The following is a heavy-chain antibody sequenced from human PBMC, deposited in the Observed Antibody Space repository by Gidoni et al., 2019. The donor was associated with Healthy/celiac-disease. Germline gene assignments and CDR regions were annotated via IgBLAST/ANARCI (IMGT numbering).Heavy chain of an antibody. Sequence: QLQLQESGSVLAKPSQTLSLTCASSGCSISSGGYSWSWIRQPPGKGLEWIGYIYHSGSTYYNPSLKSRVTISVDRSKNQFSLKLTSVTAADTAVYYCARAPCSGGSCNLFDPWGQGTLVTVSS. D-gene: IGHD2-15*01. CDR3: ARAPCSGGSCNLFDP. CDR1: GCSISSGGYS. J-gene: IGHJ5*02. CDR2: IYHSGST. V-gene: IGHV4-30-2*01.